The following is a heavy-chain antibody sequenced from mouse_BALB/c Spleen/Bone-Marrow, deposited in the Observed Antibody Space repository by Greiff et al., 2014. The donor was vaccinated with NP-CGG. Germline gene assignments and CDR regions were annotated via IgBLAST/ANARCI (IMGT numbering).Heavy chain of an antibody. D-gene: IGHD4-1*01. CDR1: GFTFSSFG. CDR2: ISSGSSPI. V-gene: IGHV5-17*02. CDR3: TRGGNWEDFDY. Sequence: EVNVVESGGGLVQPGGSRKLSCAASGFTFSSFGMHWVRQAPEKGLEWVAYISSGSSPIFYADTMKGRFTISRDNPKNTLFLQMTSLRSEDTAIYYCTRGGNWEDFDYWGLGTTLTVSS. J-gene: IGHJ2*01.